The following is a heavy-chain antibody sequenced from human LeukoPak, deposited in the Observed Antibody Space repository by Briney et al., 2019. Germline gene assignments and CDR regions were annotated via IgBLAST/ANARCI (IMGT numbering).Heavy chain of an antibody. V-gene: IGHV3-11*04. J-gene: IGHJ1*01. Sequence: GGSLRLSCAASGFTFSDYYMSWIRQAPGKGLEWISYITSSGSIVYYADSVKGRLTISRDNAKNSLYLQMNSLRAEDTAVYYCASTQDGYCTTKWGQGTLVTVSS. CDR1: GFTFSDYY. CDR3: ASTQDGYCTTK. D-gene: IGHD2-8*01. CDR2: ITSSGSIV.